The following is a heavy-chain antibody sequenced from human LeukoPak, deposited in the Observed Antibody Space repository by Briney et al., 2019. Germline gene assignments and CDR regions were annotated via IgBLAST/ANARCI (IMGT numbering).Heavy chain of an antibody. CDR3: ARVVTVGATGREDY. Sequence: PSETLSLTCTVSGGSIRSSSYYWGRIRQPPGKGLEWLGSIYYSVSTYYNPSLKSRVTISVDTSKNQFSLKLSSVTAADTAVYYCARVVTVGATGREDYWGQGALVTVSS. V-gene: IGHV4-39*07. J-gene: IGHJ4*02. CDR2: IYYSVST. CDR1: GGSIRSSSYY. D-gene: IGHD1-26*01.